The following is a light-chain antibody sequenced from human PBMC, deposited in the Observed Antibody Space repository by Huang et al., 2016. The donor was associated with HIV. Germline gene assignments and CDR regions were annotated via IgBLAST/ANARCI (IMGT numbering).Light chain of an antibody. J-gene: IGKJ2*01. CDR2: DAS. CDR1: QRVSSY. Sequence: EIVLTQSPATLSLSPGERATLSCRASQRVSSYLAWYQQKPGQAPRLLIYDASNRATGIPARFRGSGSGTDFTLTISSLEPEDFAVYYCQQRSNWPRTFGQGTKLEIK. CDR3: QQRSNWPRT. V-gene: IGKV3-11*01.